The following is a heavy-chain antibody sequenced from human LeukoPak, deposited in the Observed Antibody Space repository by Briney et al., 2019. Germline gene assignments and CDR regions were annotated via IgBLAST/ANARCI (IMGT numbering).Heavy chain of an antibody. Sequence: GGSLRLSCAASGFTFRSYWMSWVRQAPGKGLEWVANIKQDGSEKYYVDSVKGRFTISRDSAKNSLYLQMNSLRAEDTAVYYCARDRYYYYYIDVWGKGTTVIVSS. CDR1: GFTFRSYW. V-gene: IGHV3-7*01. CDR3: ARDRYYYYYIDV. J-gene: IGHJ6*03. CDR2: IKQDGSEK.